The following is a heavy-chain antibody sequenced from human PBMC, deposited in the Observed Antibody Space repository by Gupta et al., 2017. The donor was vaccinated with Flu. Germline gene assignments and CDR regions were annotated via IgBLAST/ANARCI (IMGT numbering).Heavy chain of an antibody. V-gene: IGHV3-7*01. Sequence: WVRQAPGKGLESVAMINSGGDDVYYRDSVKGRFTMSRDNAKNSLILQMDSLRAEDTAVYYGTRDPEWGALDIWGQGTLVTISS. D-gene: IGHD3-3*01. J-gene: IGHJ3*02. CDR3: TRDPEWGALDI. CDR2: INSGGDDV.